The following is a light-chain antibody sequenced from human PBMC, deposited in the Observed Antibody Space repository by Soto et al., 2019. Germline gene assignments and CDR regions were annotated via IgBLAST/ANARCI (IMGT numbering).Light chain of an antibody. J-gene: IGLJ1*01. CDR1: SSNIGGNS. V-gene: IGLV1-51*01. CDR3: GSWDSSLSAYV. Sequence: QSVLTHPPSVSDAPGQQVTISCSGSSSNIGGNSVSWYQQLPGTAPKLLIYDDNKRPSGIPDRFSGSKSGTSATLGITGFQTGDEADYYCGSWDSSLSAYVFGTGTKVTVL. CDR2: DDN.